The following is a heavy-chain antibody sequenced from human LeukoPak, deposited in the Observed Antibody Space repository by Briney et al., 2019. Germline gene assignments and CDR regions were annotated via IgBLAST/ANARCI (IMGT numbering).Heavy chain of an antibody. V-gene: IGHV3-30-3*01. CDR2: ISYDGSNK. CDR3: AREFDTVVPAAELDY. CDR1: GFTFSSYA. J-gene: IGHJ4*02. Sequence: GRSLRLSCAASGFTFSSYAMHWVRQAPGKGLEWVAVISYDGSNKYYADSVKGRFTISRDNSKNTLYLQMNSLRAEDTAVYYCAREFDTVVPAAELDYWGQGTLVTVSS. D-gene: IGHD2-2*01.